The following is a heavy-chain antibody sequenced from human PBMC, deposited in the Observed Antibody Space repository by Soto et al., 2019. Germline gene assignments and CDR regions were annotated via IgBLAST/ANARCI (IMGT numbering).Heavy chain of an antibody. CDR1: GGTFSSYT. D-gene: IGHD3-10*01. CDR2: IIPILGIA. Sequence: QVQLVQSGAEVKKPGSSVKVSCKASGGTFSSYTISWVRQAPGQGLEWMGRIIPILGIANYAQKFQGRVTITADKSTSTAYMELSSLRYEDTAVYYCAGDRMVRGVIIDYWGQGTLVTVSS. V-gene: IGHV1-69*08. J-gene: IGHJ4*02. CDR3: AGDRMVRGVIIDY.